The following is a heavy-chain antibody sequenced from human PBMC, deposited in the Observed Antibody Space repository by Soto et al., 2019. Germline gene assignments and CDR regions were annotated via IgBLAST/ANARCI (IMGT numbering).Heavy chain of an antibody. J-gene: IGHJ4*02. V-gene: IGHV3-7*01. CDR2: IKHDGSEK. CDR1: GFTFSSYW. Sequence: EVQLVESGGGLVHLGGSRRLSCAASGFTFSSYWMTWVRQAPGKGLEWVANIKHDGSEKYYVDSVKGRFTISRDNARNSVFLEMKSLRAEDTAVYSCVRESEDLTSNFDYWGQGTLVTVSS. CDR3: VRESEDLTSNFDY.